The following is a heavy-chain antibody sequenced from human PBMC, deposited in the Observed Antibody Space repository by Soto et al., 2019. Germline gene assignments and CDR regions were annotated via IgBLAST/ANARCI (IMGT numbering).Heavy chain of an antibody. V-gene: IGHV4-61*01. D-gene: IGHD2-21*01. CDR3: ARERGDSHWIDP. CDR2: VENSGST. CDR1: GGSVSSESYY. J-gene: IGHJ5*02. Sequence: SETLSLTCSVSGGSVSSESYYWRWIRQTPGKGLEWIGNVENSGSTKYNPSLKSRVTISVDTSKNQFSLKLSSVTGADTAVYYCARERGDSHWIDPWGQRTLVTVS.